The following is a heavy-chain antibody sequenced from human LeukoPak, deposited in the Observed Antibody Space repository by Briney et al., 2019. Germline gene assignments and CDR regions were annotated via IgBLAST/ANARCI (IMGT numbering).Heavy chain of an antibody. Sequence: ASVKVSCKAPGYTFTSYGISWVRQAPGQGLEWMGWISAYNGNTNYAQKLQGRVTMTTDTSTSTAYMELRSLRSDDTAVYYCARAAGYCSGGSCYYYYYYMDVWGKGTTVTVSS. D-gene: IGHD2-15*01. CDR1: GYTFTSYG. CDR2: ISAYNGNT. J-gene: IGHJ6*03. V-gene: IGHV1-18*01. CDR3: ARAAGYCSGGSCYYYYYYMDV.